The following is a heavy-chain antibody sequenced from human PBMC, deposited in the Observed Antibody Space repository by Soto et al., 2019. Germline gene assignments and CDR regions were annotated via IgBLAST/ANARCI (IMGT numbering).Heavy chain of an antibody. V-gene: IGHV3-23*01. CDR2: ISGSGGST. CDR1: GFTFSSYA. Sequence: GGSLRLSCAASGFTFSSYAMSWVRQAPGKGLEWVSAISGSGGSTYYADSVKGRFTISRDNSKNTLYLQMNSLRAEDTAVYYCARDLLDYSNLNYYFDYWGQGTLVTVSS. D-gene: IGHD4-4*01. CDR3: ARDLLDYSNLNYYFDY. J-gene: IGHJ4*02.